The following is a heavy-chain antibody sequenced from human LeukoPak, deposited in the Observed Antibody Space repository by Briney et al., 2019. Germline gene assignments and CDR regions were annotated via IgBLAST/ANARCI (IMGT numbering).Heavy chain of an antibody. Sequence: SETLSLTCAVSGGSMSSYYWRWIRQPPGKGLEWIGYIYYSGSTNYNPSLRSRITVSVDTSKNQFSLKLSSVTAADTAVYYCARLRGNYFPDYWGEGTLVTVSS. J-gene: IGHJ4*02. CDR3: ARLRGNYFPDY. D-gene: IGHD4-11*01. CDR1: GGSMSSYY. CDR2: IYYSGST. V-gene: IGHV4-59*01.